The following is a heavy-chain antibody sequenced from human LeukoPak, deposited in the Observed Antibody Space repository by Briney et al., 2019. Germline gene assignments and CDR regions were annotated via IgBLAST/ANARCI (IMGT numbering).Heavy chain of an antibody. D-gene: IGHD2-2*01. J-gene: IGHJ4*02. V-gene: IGHV1-24*01. CDR2: FDPEDGET. CDR3: ARDLGDCSSTSCYDGGFDY. Sequence: ASVKVSCKVSGYTLTELSMHWVRQAPGKGLEWMGGFDPEDGETIYAQKFQGRVTITADKSTSTAYMELSSLRSEDTAVYYCARDLGDCSSTSCYDGGFDYWGQGTLVTDSS. CDR1: GYTLTELS.